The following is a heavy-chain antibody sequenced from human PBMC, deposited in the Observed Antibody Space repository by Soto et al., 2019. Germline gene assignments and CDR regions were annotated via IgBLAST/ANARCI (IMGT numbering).Heavy chain of an antibody. Sequence: EVQLVESGGGLVKPGGSLRLSCAASGFTFSSYSMNWVRQAPGKGLEWVSSISSSSSYIYYADSVKGRFTISRDNAKNSLYLQMNSLRAEDTAVYYCARDHERYDFWSGYLGLMAYYYYYYMDVWGKGTTVTVSS. D-gene: IGHD3-3*01. J-gene: IGHJ6*03. CDR1: GFTFSSYS. CDR3: ARDHERYDFWSGYLGLMAYYYYYYMDV. V-gene: IGHV3-21*01. CDR2: ISSSSSYI.